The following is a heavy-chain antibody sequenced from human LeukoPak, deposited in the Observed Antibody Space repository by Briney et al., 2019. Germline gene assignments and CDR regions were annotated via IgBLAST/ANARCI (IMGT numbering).Heavy chain of an antibody. Sequence: SETLSLTCTVSGSSISSYYWSWIRQPAGKGLEWIGRIYTSGSTNYNPSLKSRVTMSVDTFKTQFSLKLRSVTAADTAVYYCARDIGYCSGGSCYPFDYWGQGTLVTVSS. CDR2: IYTSGST. CDR1: GSSISSYY. V-gene: IGHV4-4*07. D-gene: IGHD2-15*01. CDR3: ARDIGYCSGGSCYPFDY. J-gene: IGHJ4*02.